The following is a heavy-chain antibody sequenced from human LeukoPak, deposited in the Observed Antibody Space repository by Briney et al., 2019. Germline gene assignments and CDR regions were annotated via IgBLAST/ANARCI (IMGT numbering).Heavy chain of an antibody. J-gene: IGHJ4*02. D-gene: IGHD4-17*01. Sequence: SETLSLTCNVSGDSISGSSYYWGWIRQSPGKGLEWIGEINHSGSTNYNPSLKSRVTISVDTSKNQFSLKVNSVTAADTAVYYCARLNDYGDGDWGQGTLVTVSS. CDR3: ARLNDYGDGD. V-gene: IGHV4-39*07. CDR2: INHSGST. CDR1: GDSISGSSYY.